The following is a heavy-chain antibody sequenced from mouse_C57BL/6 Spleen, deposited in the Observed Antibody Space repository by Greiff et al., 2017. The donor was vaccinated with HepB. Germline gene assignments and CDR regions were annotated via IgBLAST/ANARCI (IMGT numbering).Heavy chain of an antibody. CDR2: INPNNGGT. J-gene: IGHJ2*01. V-gene: IGHV1-22*01. Sequence: VQLQQSGPELVKPGASVKMSCKASGYTFTDYNMHWVKQSHGKSLEWIGYINPNNGGTSYNQKFKGKATLTVNKSSSTAYMELRSLTSEDSAVYYCARWDYYDHYFDYWGQGTTLTVSS. CDR3: ARWDYYDHYFDY. CDR1: GYTFTDYN. D-gene: IGHD2-4*01.